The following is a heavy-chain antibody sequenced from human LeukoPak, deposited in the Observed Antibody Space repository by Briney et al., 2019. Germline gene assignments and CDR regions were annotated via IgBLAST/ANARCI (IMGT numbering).Heavy chain of an antibody. CDR1: GFTFSSYS. CDR3: ARGSTYYDSSGQVPFDY. CDR2: TSGSSSTI. D-gene: IGHD3-22*01. Sequence: GGSLRLSCAASGFTFSSYSMNWVRQAPGKGLEWGSYTSGSSSTIYYAGSVKGRFTISRDNGKNTLYLQMNSLRAEDTAVYYCARGSTYYDSSGQVPFDYWGQGTLVTVSS. V-gene: IGHV3-48*01. J-gene: IGHJ4*02.